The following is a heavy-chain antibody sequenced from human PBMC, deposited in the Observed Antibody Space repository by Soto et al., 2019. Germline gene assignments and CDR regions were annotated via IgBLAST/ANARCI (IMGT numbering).Heavy chain of an antibody. CDR2: MNPNSGNT. J-gene: IGHJ4*02. V-gene: IGHV1-8*01. D-gene: IGHD3-3*01. Sequence: ASVKVSCKASGYTFTSYDINWVRQATGQRLEWMGWMNPNSGNTGYAQKFQGRVTMTRNTSISTAYMELSSLRSEDTAVYYCARGHQLYDFWSGYSLDYWGQGTLVTVSS. CDR1: GYTFTSYD. CDR3: ARGHQLYDFWSGYSLDY.